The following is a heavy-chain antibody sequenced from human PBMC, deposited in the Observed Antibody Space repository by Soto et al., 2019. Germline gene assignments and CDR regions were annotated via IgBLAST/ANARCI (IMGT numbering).Heavy chain of an antibody. CDR2: ISGSGGST. D-gene: IGHD1-26*01. CDR3: AKESRARWDPYYFDY. Sequence: SLRLSCAASGFTFSSYAMSWVRQAPGKGLEWVSAISGSGGSTYYADSVKGRFTISRDNSKNTLYLQMNSLRAEDTAVYYCAKESRARWDPYYFDYWAQGTLVTVSS. V-gene: IGHV3-23*01. J-gene: IGHJ4*02. CDR1: GFTFSSYA.